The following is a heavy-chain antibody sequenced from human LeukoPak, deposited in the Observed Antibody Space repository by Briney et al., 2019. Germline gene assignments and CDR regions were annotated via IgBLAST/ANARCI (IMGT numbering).Heavy chain of an antibody. CDR2: IHTYNGHT. J-gene: IGHJ5*02. Sequence: ASVKVSCKASGYTFTGYYMHWVRQAPGQGLEWMGWIHTYNGHTNYAQKLQGRATMTTDTSTSTAYMELRSLRSDDTAVYYCARDQYYDSKGWFDPWGQGTLVTVSS. CDR3: ARDQYYDSKGWFDP. CDR1: GYTFTGYY. V-gene: IGHV1-18*04. D-gene: IGHD3-22*01.